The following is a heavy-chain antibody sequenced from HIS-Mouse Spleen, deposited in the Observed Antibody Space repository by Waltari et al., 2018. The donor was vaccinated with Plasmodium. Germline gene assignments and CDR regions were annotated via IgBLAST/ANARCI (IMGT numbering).Heavy chain of an antibody. J-gene: IGHJ2*01. CDR3: AREDILTGYYNDYWYFDL. D-gene: IGHD3-9*01. CDR2: ISSSSSYI. V-gene: IGHV3-21*01. CDR1: GFTFSSYS. Sequence: EVQLVESGGGLVKPGGSLRLSCAASGFTFSSYSMNWVRQAPGKGLEWVSSISSSSSYIYYADSVKGRFTISRDNAKNSRYLQMNSLRAEDTAVYYCAREDILTGYYNDYWYFDLWGRGTLVTVSS.